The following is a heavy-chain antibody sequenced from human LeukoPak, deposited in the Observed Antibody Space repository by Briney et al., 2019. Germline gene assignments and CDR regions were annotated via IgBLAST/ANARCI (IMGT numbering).Heavy chain of an antibody. Sequence: SETLSLTCTVSGGSISSYYWSWIRQPPGKGLEWIGSIYYSGSTYYNPSLKSRVTISVDTSKNQFSLKLSSVTAADTAVYYCAREDSSSWYRRLDYWGQGTLVTVSS. CDR3: AREDSSSWYRRLDY. V-gene: IGHV4-39*07. CDR1: GGSISSYY. D-gene: IGHD6-13*01. J-gene: IGHJ4*02. CDR2: IYYSGST.